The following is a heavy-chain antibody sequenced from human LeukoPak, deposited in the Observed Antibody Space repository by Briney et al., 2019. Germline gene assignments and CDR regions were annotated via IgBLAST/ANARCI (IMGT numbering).Heavy chain of an antibody. Sequence: SETLSLTCTVSGGSISSSSYYWGWIRQPPGKGLEWIGSIYYSGSTYYNPSLKSRVTISVDTSKNQFSLKLSSVTAADTAVYYCARYGDYYHFDYWGQGTLVTVSS. CDR2: IYYSGST. CDR1: GGSISSSSYY. CDR3: ARYGDYYHFDY. V-gene: IGHV4-39*07. J-gene: IGHJ4*02. D-gene: IGHD4-17*01.